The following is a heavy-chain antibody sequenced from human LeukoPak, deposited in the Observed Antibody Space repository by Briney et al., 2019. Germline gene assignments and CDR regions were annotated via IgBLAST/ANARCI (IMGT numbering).Heavy chain of an antibody. CDR2: IYYSGST. Sequence: PSETLSLTCTVSGGSISSSSYYWGWIRQPPGKGLEWIGSIYYSGSTYYNPSLKSRVTISVDTSKNQFSLKLSSVTAADTAVYYCARSLTFGGVIAPFDYWGQGTLVTVSS. D-gene: IGHD3-16*02. J-gene: IGHJ4*02. CDR1: GGSISSSSYY. CDR3: ARSLTFGGVIAPFDY. V-gene: IGHV4-39*07.